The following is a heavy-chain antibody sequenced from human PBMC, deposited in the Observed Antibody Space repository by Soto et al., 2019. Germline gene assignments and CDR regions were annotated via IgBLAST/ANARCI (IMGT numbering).Heavy chain of an antibody. Sequence: PGGSLRLSWAASGFTFSSYSMNWVRQAPGKGLEWVSGISGSGGSTYYADSVKGRFTISRDNSKNTLYLQLNSLRAEDTAVYYCSKINKDPATAGNRIDYWGQGTLVTVSS. CDR1: GFTFSSYS. D-gene: IGHD6-13*01. CDR2: ISGSGGST. J-gene: IGHJ4*02. CDR3: SKINKDPATAGNRIDY. V-gene: IGHV3-23*01.